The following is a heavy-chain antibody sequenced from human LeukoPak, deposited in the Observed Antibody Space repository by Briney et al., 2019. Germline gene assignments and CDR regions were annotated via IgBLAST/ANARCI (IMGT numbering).Heavy chain of an antibody. V-gene: IGHV3-48*03. CDR3: AKPRYFDWFHTPYYYYYMDV. D-gene: IGHD3-9*01. CDR2: ISSSGSTI. Sequence: GGSLRLSCAASGFTFSSYEMNWVRQAPGKGLEWVSYISSSGSTIYYADSVKGRFTISRDNSKNTLYLQMNSLRAEDTAVYYCAKPRYFDWFHTPYYYYYMDVWGKGTTVTISS. CDR1: GFTFSSYE. J-gene: IGHJ6*03.